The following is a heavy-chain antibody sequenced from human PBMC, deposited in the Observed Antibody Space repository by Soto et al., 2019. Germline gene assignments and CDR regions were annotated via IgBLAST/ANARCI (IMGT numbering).Heavy chain of an antibody. D-gene: IGHD6-6*01. CDR2: IKQDGSDK. CDR1: GFTFSRYW. Sequence: PGGALRLSCAASGFTFSRYWMSWVRQAPGKGLEWVANIKQDGSDKYYVDSVKGRFTVSRDNAKNSLYLQMNSLRAEDTAVYYCARGYSSSLDYWGQGTLVTVSS. CDR3: ARGYSSSLDY. J-gene: IGHJ4*02. V-gene: IGHV3-7*01.